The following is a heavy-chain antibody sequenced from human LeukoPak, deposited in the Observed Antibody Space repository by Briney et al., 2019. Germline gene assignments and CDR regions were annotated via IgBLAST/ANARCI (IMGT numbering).Heavy chain of an antibody. J-gene: IGHJ6*03. CDR3: ARGRGYYYYYMDV. CDR2: IYYSGST. CDR1: GGSISSGGYY. Sequence: SETLSLTCTVSGGSISSGGYYWSWIRQHPGKGLEWIGYIYYSGSTYYNPSLKSRVTISVDTSKNQFSLKLSSVTAADTAVYYCARGRGYYYYYMDVWGKGTTVTVSS. V-gene: IGHV4-31*03. D-gene: IGHD3-10*01.